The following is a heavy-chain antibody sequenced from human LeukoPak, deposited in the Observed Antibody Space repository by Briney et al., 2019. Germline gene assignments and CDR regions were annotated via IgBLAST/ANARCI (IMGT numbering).Heavy chain of an antibody. V-gene: IGHV1-8*03. CDR2: MNPNSGNT. Sequence: ASVKVSCKASGYTFTSYDINWVRQATGQGLEWMGWMNPNSGNTGYAQKFQGRVTITRNTSISTAYMELSSLRSEDTAVYYCATKYYYGSGSRKKHWFDPWGQGTLVTVSS. CDR3: ATKYYYGSGSRKKHWFDP. J-gene: IGHJ5*02. D-gene: IGHD3-10*01. CDR1: GYTFTSYD.